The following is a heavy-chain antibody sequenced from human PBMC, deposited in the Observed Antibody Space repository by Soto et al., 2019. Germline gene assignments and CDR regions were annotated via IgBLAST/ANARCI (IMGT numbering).Heavy chain of an antibody. CDR2: ISWNSGSI. D-gene: IGHD6-6*01. CDR1: GFTFDDYA. V-gene: IGHV3-9*01. CDR3: AKDFSDSSSPPYYYYGMDV. J-gene: IGHJ6*02. Sequence: GGSLRLSCAASGFTFDDYAMHWVRQAPGKGLEWVSGISWNSGSIGYADSVKGRFTISSDNAKNSLYLQMNSLRAEDTALYYCAKDFSDSSSPPYYYYGMDVWGQGTTVTVSS.